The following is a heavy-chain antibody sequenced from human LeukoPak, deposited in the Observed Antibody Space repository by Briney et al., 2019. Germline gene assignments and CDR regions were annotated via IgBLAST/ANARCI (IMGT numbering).Heavy chain of an antibody. J-gene: IGHJ3*02. CDR3: ARFADPRTSYCSGGSCYDAFDI. Sequence: PSQTLSLTCTVSGGSISSGDYYWSWIRQPPGQGLEWIGYIYYSGSTYYNPSLKNRVTISVDTSKNQFSLKLSSVTAADTAVYYCARFADPRTSYCSGGSCYDAFDIWGQGTMVTVSS. D-gene: IGHD2-15*01. CDR2: IYYSGST. V-gene: IGHV4-30-4*01. CDR1: GGSISSGDYY.